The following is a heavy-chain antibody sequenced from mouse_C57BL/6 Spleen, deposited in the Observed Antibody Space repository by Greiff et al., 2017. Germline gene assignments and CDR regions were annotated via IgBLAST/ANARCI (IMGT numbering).Heavy chain of an antibody. J-gene: IGHJ1*03. Sequence: QVQLQQPGAELVKPGASVKLSCKASGYTFTSSWMQWVKQRPGQGLEWIGEIDPSDSYTNYNQKFKGKAALTVDTSSSTAYMQLSSLTSEDSAVYYCARVGTLYCYFDGWGTGTTVTVSS. CDR3: ARVGTLYCYFDG. V-gene: IGHV1-50*01. CDR1: GYTFTSSW. D-gene: IGHD3-3*01. CDR2: IDPSDSYT.